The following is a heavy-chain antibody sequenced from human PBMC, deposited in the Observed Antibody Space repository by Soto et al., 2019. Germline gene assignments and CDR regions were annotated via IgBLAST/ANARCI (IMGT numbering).Heavy chain of an antibody. CDR1: GGXISSGGYY. V-gene: IGHV4-39*01. J-gene: IGHJ4*02. Sequence: PSETLSLTCTVSGGXISSGGYYWSXIRQHPGKGLEWIGSIYYSGSTYYNPSLKSRVTISVDTSKNQFSLKLSSVTAADTAVYYCARQDIVLMVYANDYWGQGTLVTVSS. CDR2: IYYSGST. CDR3: ARQDIVLMVYANDY. D-gene: IGHD2-8*01.